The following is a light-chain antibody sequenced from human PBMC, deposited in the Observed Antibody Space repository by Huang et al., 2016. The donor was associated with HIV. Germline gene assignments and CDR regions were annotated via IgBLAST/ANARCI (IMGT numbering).Light chain of an antibody. J-gene: IGKJ4*01. CDR1: QSVHRY. V-gene: IGKV3-11*01. CDR2: DAS. Sequence: EILLTQSPATLSLSPGERATLSCRASQSVHRYLSWYQQTPGQAPRLLIYDASNSATGIPAKFSGGGSGTDFTLTISNLQSEDFAVYYCRQRSAWPLTFGGGTKVEI. CDR3: RQRSAWPLT.